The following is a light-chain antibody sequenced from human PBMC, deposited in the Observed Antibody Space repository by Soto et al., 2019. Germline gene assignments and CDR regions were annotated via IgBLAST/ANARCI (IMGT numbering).Light chain of an antibody. J-gene: IGKJ1*01. V-gene: IGKV3-20*01. CDR2: GAS. CDR1: QSVSSSY. Sequence: EIVLTQSPGTLSLSPGERATLSCRASQSVSSSYLAWYQQRPGQAPRLLIYGASSRATGIPDRFSGSGFGTDFTLTTIRLEPEDFAVYYCQQYGSSPRTFGQGTKVDIK. CDR3: QQYGSSPRT.